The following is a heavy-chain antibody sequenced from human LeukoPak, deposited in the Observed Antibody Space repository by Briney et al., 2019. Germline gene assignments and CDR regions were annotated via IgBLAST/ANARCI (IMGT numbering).Heavy chain of an antibody. V-gene: IGHV4-38-2*02. Sequence: PSETLSLTCAVSGYSISSGYYWGWIRQPPGKGLEWIGSIYHSGSTYYNPSLKSRVTISVDTSKNQFSLKLSSVTAADTAVYYCARDSIDCSGGSCYSEYFDYWGQGTLVTVSS. J-gene: IGHJ4*02. CDR2: IYHSGST. D-gene: IGHD2-15*01. CDR3: ARDSIDCSGGSCYSEYFDY. CDR1: GYSISSGYY.